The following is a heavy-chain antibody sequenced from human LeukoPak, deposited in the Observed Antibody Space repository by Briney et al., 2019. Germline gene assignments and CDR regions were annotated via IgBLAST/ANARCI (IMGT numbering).Heavy chain of an antibody. V-gene: IGHV4-31*03. Sequence: SETLSLTCTVSGGSISSGGYYWSWIRQHPGKGLEWIGYIYYSGSTYYNPSLKSRVTISVDTSKNQFSLKLSSVTAADTAVYYCARGRITIFGVAKGFDPWGQETLVTVSS. CDR2: IYYSGST. CDR1: GGSISSGGYY. J-gene: IGHJ5*02. D-gene: IGHD3-3*01. CDR3: ARGRITIFGVAKGFDP.